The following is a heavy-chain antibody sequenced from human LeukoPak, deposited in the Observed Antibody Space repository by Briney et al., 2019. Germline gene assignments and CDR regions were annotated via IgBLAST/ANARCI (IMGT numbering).Heavy chain of an antibody. Sequence: GGSLRLSCAASGFTFSSYAMSWVRQAPGKGLEWVSAISGSGGSTYYADSVKGRFTISRDNSKNTLYLQMNSLRAEDTAVYYCARVGYSGYDSKVRYYYYMDVWGKGTTVTVSS. CDR3: ARVGYSGYDSKVRYYYYMDV. D-gene: IGHD5-12*01. J-gene: IGHJ6*03. CDR2: ISGSGGST. V-gene: IGHV3-23*01. CDR1: GFTFSSYA.